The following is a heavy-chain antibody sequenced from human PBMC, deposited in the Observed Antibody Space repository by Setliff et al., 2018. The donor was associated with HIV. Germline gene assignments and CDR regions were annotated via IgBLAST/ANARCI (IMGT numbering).Heavy chain of an antibody. CDR2: IYYSGST. D-gene: IGHD1-1*01. CDR1: GGSIYGSDYY. Sequence: SETLSLTCTVSGGSIYGSDYYWGWIRQPPGKGLESIGSIYYSGSTYYKPSFKSRVTISVDTSKNQFSLKLSSVTAADTAVYYCARQGQLGSEWGQGTLVTVSS. J-gene: IGHJ4*02. CDR3: ARQGQLGSE. V-gene: IGHV4-39*01.